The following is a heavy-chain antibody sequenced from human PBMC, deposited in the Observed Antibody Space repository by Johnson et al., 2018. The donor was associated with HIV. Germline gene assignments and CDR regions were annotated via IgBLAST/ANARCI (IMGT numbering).Heavy chain of an antibody. Sequence: MHWVRQAPGKGLEWVAFIRYDGSNKYYADSVKGRFTISRDNSKNTLYLQMNSLRAEDTAVYYCARDFSYYFDIGHAFDIWGQGTMVTVSS. CDR3: ARDFSYYFDIGHAFDI. J-gene: IGHJ3*02. V-gene: IGHV3-30*02. D-gene: IGHD3-22*01. CDR2: IRYDGSNK.